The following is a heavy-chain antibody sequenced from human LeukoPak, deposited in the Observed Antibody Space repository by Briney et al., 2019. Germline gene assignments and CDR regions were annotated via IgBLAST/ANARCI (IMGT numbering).Heavy chain of an antibody. J-gene: IGHJ4*02. CDR1: GGPISSYY. V-gene: IGHV4-59*01. CDR3: ARQTGSGLFILP. Sequence: SETLSLTCTVSGGPISSYYWSWIRQPPGKGLEWIGYIYYSGSTHYNPSLKSRVTISVDTSKNQFSLKLRSVTAADTAVYYCARQTGSGLFILPGGQGTLVTVSS. CDR2: IYYSGST. D-gene: IGHD3/OR15-3a*01.